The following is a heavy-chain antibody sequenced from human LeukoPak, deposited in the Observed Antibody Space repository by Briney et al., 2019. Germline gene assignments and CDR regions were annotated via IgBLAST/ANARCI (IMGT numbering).Heavy chain of an antibody. CDR1: GITLSNYG. Sequence: GGSLRLSCAVSGITLSNYGMSWVRQAPGKGLEWVAGISDSGGRTNYADYVKGRFTISRDNPKNTLYLQMNSLRAEDTAVYFCAKRGVVIRVILVGFHKEAYYFDSWGQGALVTVSS. J-gene: IGHJ4*02. CDR3: AKRGVVIRVILVGFHKEAYYFDS. D-gene: IGHD3-22*01. CDR2: ISDSGGRT. V-gene: IGHV3-23*01.